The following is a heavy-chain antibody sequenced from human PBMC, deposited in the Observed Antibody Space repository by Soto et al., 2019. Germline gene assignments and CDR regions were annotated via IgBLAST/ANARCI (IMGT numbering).Heavy chain of an antibody. Sequence: QVQLVESGGGVVQPGRSLRLSCAASGFTFSSYGMHWVRQAPGKGLEWVAVIWYDGSNKYYADSVKGRFTISRDNSKNTLYLQMNSLRAEDTAVYYCARWGRRFVYGMDVWGQGTTVTVSS. V-gene: IGHV3-33*01. CDR3: ARWGRRFVYGMDV. CDR2: IWYDGSNK. J-gene: IGHJ6*02. D-gene: IGHD3-10*01. CDR1: GFTFSSYG.